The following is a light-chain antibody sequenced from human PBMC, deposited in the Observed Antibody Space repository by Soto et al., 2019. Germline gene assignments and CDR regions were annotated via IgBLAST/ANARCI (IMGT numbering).Light chain of an antibody. J-gene: IGLJ1*01. CDR3: SSYTSSSTHV. V-gene: IGLV2-14*03. Sequence: QSALTQPASVSGSPGQSITISCTGTSSDIGAFTFVSWYQQHPGKVPKLMIFDVNRRPSGVSDRFSGSKSGNTASLTISGXXXXXXXXYYCSSYTSSSTHVFGSGTKLTVL. CDR2: DVN. CDR1: SSDIGAFTF.